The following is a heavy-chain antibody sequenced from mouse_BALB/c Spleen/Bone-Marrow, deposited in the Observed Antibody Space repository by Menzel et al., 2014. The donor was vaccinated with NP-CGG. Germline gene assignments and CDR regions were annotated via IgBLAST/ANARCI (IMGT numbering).Heavy chain of an antibody. CDR3: ARQGYYGKGGY. CDR1: GFDFSRYW. Sequence: EVQLQESGGGLVQPGGSLKLSCAASGFDFSRYWMSWVRQAPGKGLEWIGEINPDSSTINYTPSLKDKFIISRNNAKNTLYLQMSKVRSEDTALYYCARQGYYGKGGYWGQGTTLTVPS. V-gene: IGHV4-1*02. J-gene: IGHJ2*01. D-gene: IGHD2-1*01. CDR2: INPDSSTI.